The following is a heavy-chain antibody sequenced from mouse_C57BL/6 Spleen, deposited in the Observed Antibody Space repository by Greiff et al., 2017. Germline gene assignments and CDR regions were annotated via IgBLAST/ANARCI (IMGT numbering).Heavy chain of an antibody. CDR2: FTMYSDAT. Sequence: LQPSGAELVRPGSSVKLFCKDSYFAFMASAMHWVKQRPGHGLEWIGSFTMYSDATEYSENFKGKAHFTANPSSSTAYMERRSLTSEASAVYYCAREGTTGYFDVWGTGTTVTVSS. D-gene: IGHD1-1*01. J-gene: IGHJ1*03. CDR1: YFAFMASA. V-gene: IGHV1-49*01. CDR3: AREGTTGYFDV.